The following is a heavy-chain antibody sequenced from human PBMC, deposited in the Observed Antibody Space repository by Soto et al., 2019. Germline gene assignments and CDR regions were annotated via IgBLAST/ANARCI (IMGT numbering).Heavy chain of an antibody. J-gene: IGHJ4*02. CDR3: AHDDRLWESVYYFDY. V-gene: IGHV2-5*02. Sequence: HITLKESGPTLVKPTQTLTLTCTFSGFSLSYSAVDVGWILQPPGKALERLALIYWDNNKDYSPSLKSRLTITKHTSKNQVVRTMTDMDHVDTATYSCAHDDRLWESVYYFDYWGQGSLVTVSS. CDR1: GFSLSYSAVD. CDR2: IYWDNNK. D-gene: IGHD3-16*01.